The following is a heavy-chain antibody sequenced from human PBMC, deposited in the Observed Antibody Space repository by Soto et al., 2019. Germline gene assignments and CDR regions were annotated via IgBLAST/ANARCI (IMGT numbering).Heavy chain of an antibody. D-gene: IGHD3-22*01. CDR1: GGLFSSYA. CDR2: IIPVFDTV. V-gene: IGHV1-69*13. J-gene: IGHJ4*02. CDR3: ARGGSGYVWFNEF. Sequence: ASVKVSCKDTGGLFSSYAVSWVRQAPGQGLEWMGGIIPVFDTVYYAQKFQGKVTITADESTNTAYMELSSLRSEDTAMYYCARGGSGYVWFNEFWGQGTLVTVSS.